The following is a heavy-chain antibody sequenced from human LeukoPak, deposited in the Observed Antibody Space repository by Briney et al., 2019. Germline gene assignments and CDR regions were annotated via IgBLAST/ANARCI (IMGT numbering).Heavy chain of an antibody. Sequence: GGSLRLSCAASGFTFSSYSMNWVRQAPGKGLEWVSYISSSSSYIYYADSVKGRFTISRDNAKSSLYLQMNSLRAEDTAVYYCARAHNSYAYFFDYWGQGTLVTVSS. V-gene: IGHV3-21*05. CDR1: GFTFSSYS. J-gene: IGHJ4*02. CDR2: ISSSSSYI. CDR3: ARAHNSYAYFFDY. D-gene: IGHD5-18*01.